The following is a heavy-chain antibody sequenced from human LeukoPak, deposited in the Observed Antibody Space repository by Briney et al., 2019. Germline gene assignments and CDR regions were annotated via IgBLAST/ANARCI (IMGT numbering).Heavy chain of an antibody. CDR1: GGSFSGYY. CDR2: INHSGST. V-gene: IGHV4-34*01. D-gene: IGHD6-19*01. Sequence: KPSETLSLTCAVYGGSFSGYYWSWIRQPPGKGLEWIGEINHSGSTNYNPSLKSRVTISVDTSKNQFSLKLSSVTAADTAVYYCARDRVAVAADAGFDYWGQGTLVTVSS. J-gene: IGHJ4*02. CDR3: ARDRVAVAADAGFDY.